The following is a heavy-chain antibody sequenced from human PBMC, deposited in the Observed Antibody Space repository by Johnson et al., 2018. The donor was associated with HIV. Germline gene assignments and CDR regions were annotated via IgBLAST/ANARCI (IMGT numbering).Heavy chain of an antibody. Sequence: QMLLVESGGGLVKPGGSLRLSCAPSGFTFSDYYMSWMRQAPGQGLEWVSYISSSGSNIYKADSVKGRFTISRDNAKNSLFLQMNSLRAEDTAVYYCARVGANFDAFDIWGQGRMVTVSS. CDR2: ISSSGSNI. D-gene: IGHD4/OR15-4a*01. J-gene: IGHJ3*02. CDR1: GFTFSDYY. CDR3: ARVGANFDAFDI. V-gene: IGHV3-11*04.